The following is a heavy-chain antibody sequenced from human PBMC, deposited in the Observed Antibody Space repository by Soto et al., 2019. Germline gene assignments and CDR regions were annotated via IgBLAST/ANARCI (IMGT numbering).Heavy chain of an antibody. Sequence: GGSLRLSCAASGFTFSTYWMSWVRQAPGKGLEWVGNIKQDGSGENYVDSVKGRFTISRDNANHSLYLQMNSLRAEDTAVYYCARDRGQTRYLYSGMDVWGQGTAVTVYS. CDR3: ARDRGQTRYLYSGMDV. CDR1: GFTFSTYW. V-gene: IGHV3-7*01. J-gene: IGHJ6*02. D-gene: IGHD3-10*01. CDR2: IKQDGSGE.